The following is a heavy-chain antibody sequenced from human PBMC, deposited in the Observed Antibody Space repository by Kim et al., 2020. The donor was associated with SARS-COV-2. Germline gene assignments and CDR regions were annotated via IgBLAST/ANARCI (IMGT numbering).Heavy chain of an antibody. Sequence: GESLKISCKGSGYSFTSYWISWVRQMPGKGLEWMGRIDPSDSYTNYSPSFQGHVTISADKSISTAYLQWSSLKASDTAMYYCARASSGITMVRGVSNWFDPWGQGTLVTVSS. V-gene: IGHV5-10-1*01. CDR3: ARASSGITMVRGVSNWFDP. CDR1: GYSFTSYW. J-gene: IGHJ5*02. D-gene: IGHD3-10*01. CDR2: IDPSDSYT.